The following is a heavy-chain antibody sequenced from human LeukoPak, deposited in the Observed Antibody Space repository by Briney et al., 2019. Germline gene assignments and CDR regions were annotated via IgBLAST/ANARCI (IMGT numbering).Heavy chain of an antibody. CDR2: IYYSGTT. V-gene: IGHV4-59*08. D-gene: IGHD3-3*01. Sequence: SETLSLTCTISGGSISSYHWIWIRQPPGKGLEWIGYIYYSGTTNYNPSLKSRLTISVDTSKNQFSLKLSSVTAADTAMYYCAGRWRFGLDVWGQGTTVTVSS. CDR1: GGSISSYH. CDR3: AGRWRFGLDV. J-gene: IGHJ6*02.